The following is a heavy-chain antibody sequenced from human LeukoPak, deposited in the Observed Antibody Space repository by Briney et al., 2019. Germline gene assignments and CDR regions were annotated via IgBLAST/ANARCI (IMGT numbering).Heavy chain of an antibody. CDR3: ARGEGNYFDY. V-gene: IGHV4-59*01. CDR2: IYYSGST. Sequence: SETLSLTCTVSGGSISSYYWSWIRQLPGKGLEWIGYIYYSGSTNYNPSLKSRVTISVDTSKNQFSLKLSSVTAADTAVYYCARGEGNYFDYWGQGTLVTVSS. CDR1: GGSISSYY. J-gene: IGHJ4*02.